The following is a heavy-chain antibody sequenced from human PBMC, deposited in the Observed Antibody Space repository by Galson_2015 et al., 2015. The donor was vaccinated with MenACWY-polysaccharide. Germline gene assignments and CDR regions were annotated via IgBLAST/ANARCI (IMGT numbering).Heavy chain of an antibody. CDR2: IYYSGRT. Sequence: LSLTCTVSGDSITSGDSYWSWIRQSPGKGLEWIGYIYYSGRTNYSPSLKSRATVSLDTSKNQFSLKLSFVTAADTAVYYCASLPLGNCGSVSCYGYFHHWGQGTLVTVSS. V-gene: IGHV4-30-4*01. J-gene: IGHJ1*01. CDR1: GDSITSGDSY. D-gene: IGHD2-2*01. CDR3: ASLPLGNCGSVSCYGYFHH.